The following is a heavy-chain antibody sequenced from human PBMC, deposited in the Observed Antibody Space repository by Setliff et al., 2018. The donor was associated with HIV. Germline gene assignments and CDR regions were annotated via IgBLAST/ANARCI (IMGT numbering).Heavy chain of an antibody. CDR3: ARDAWVEFLEWTFYGMDV. Sequence: GASVKVSCKASGYTFTSYGISWVRQAPGQGLEWMGWISAYNGDTKYAQKVQGRVTLTTDTSSSTVYMELRSLRSDDTAVYYCARDAWVEFLEWTFYGMDVWGQGTTVTAP. J-gene: IGHJ6*02. V-gene: IGHV1-18*01. CDR1: GYTFTSYG. CDR2: ISAYNGDT. D-gene: IGHD3-3*02.